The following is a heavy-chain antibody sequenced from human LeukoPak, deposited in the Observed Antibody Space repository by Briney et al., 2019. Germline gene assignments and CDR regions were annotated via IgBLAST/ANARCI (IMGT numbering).Heavy chain of an antibody. CDR1: GFSLTTSGMC. J-gene: IGHJ4*02. V-gene: IGHV2-70*11. CDR3: ARGSSHGFDY. Sequence: SGPTLVNPTPTLTLTCTFSGFSLTTSGMCVSWIRQPPGKALEWLARIDWDDDKSYSTSLKTRLTISKDASKDQVVLTMTNMDPVDTATYYCARGSSHGFDYWGQGTLVTVSS. CDR2: IDWDDDK.